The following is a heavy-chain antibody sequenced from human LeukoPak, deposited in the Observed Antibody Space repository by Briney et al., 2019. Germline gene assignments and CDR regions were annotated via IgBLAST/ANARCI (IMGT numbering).Heavy chain of an antibody. Sequence: SVKVSCKASGGTFSSYAISWVRQAPGQGLEWMGGIIPIFGTANYAQKFQGRVTITADESTSTAYMELRGLTSEDTAVYYCARNPPRTGDFNSWGQGALVTVSS. CDR3: ARNPPRTGDFNS. CDR2: IIPIFGTA. J-gene: IGHJ4*02. CDR1: GGTFSSYA. D-gene: IGHD7-27*01. V-gene: IGHV1-69*13.